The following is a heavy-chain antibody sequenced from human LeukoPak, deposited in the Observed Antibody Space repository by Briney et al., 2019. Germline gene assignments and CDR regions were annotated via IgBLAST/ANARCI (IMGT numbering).Heavy chain of an antibody. V-gene: IGHV3-23*01. Sequence: GGSLRLPCAASGITFSSYAITWVRQAPGKGLEWVSTISSTGGTTYHADSVQGRFTISRDNFKNTLFLEMNSLRAEDTAVYYCAATVAYTSGWYYWGQGSLVTVSS. CDR3: AATVAYTSGWYY. J-gene: IGHJ4*02. CDR1: GITFSSYA. CDR2: ISSTGGTT. D-gene: IGHD6-19*01.